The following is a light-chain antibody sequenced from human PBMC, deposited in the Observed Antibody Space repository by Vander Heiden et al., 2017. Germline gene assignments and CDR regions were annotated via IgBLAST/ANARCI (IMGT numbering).Light chain of an antibody. Sequence: DAVLTQFPLSLPVALGQPASISCKSNQSLVHSDGNTYFHWFHQRPVQSPRRLFYKSSDRDSGVPDRFSGSGSGTDFTLEISRVEAEDVGVFYCMQATSWPYTFGQGTKLEIK. CDR1: QSLVHSDGNTY. V-gene: IGKV2-30*02. CDR2: KSS. J-gene: IGKJ2*01. CDR3: MQATSWPYT.